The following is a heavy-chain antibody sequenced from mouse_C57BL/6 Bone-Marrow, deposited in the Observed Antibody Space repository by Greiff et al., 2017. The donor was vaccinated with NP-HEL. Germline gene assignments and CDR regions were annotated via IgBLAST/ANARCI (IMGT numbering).Heavy chain of an antibody. CDR1: GYPITSDY. D-gene: IGHD2-4*01. Sequence: DVKLQESGPGLAKPSQPLSLTCSVTGYPITSDYWNWIRKFPGNKLEYMGYISYSGSTYYNPSLKSRISITRDTSKNQYYLQLNSVTTEDTATYYCARLNDYDWYFDVWGTGTTVTVSS. CDR3: ARLNDYDWYFDV. CDR2: ISYSGST. V-gene: IGHV3-8*01. J-gene: IGHJ1*03.